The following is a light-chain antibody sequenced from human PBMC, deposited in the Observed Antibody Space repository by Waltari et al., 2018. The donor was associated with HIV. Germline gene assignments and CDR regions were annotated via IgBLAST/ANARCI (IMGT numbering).Light chain of an antibody. V-gene: IGKV3-20*01. CDR3: RQYDGSPT. J-gene: IGKJ2*01. CDR1: HNITSRY. Sequence: VLTQSPGTLSSSPGERATLSCRASHNITSRYLAWYQQRPGQAPRLLIYNTFDRAAGIPDRFSGSGSGADFTLTISRLEPEDSAVYHCRQYDGSPTFGLGTKLEIK. CDR2: NTF.